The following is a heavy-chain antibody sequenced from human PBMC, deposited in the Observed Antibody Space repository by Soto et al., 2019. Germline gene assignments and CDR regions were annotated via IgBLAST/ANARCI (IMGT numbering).Heavy chain of an antibody. Sequence: EVQLLESGGGXXXXGGSLTLSCAASGFTFSDYTMTWVRQAPGKVLECISVILADFNTYYAGSVRGRFTISRDNSKNPLYLQMDSLSAEDTAVYYCARRVEGDFDYWGQGALVTVSS. V-gene: IGHV3-23*03. CDR1: GFTFSDYT. CDR3: ARRVEGDFDY. J-gene: IGHJ4*02. CDR2: ILADFNT.